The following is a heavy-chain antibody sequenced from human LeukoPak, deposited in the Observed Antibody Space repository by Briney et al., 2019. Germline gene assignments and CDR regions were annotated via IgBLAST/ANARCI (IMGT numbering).Heavy chain of an antibody. V-gene: IGHV4-39*01. Sequence: SETLSLTCTVSGGCISSSNYYWGWIRHPPGKGLECIGSIYYSGSTYYNPSLKSRVTISVDTSKNQFSLKLSSVTAADTAVYYCARFPYDFWTGYSFDPWGQGTLVTVSS. CDR3: ARFPYDFWTGYSFDP. CDR1: GGCISSSNYY. J-gene: IGHJ5*02. D-gene: IGHD3-3*01. CDR2: IYYSGST.